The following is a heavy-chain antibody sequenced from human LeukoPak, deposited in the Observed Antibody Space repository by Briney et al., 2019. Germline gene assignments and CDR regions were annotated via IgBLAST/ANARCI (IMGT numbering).Heavy chain of an antibody. J-gene: IGHJ4*02. CDR3: ARPRGRGSSRCNNFDY. D-gene: IGHD3-10*01. CDR2: MHEHGREI. CDR1: GFSFGGFS. Sequence: GGSLRLSCAASGFSFGGFSMSWVRQTPGKGLEWVTYMHEHGREIFYVDSVKGRFTISRDNAKNSLYLQMNSLRAEDTGVYYCARPRGRGSSRCNNFDYWGQGTLVTVSS. V-gene: IGHV3-7*01.